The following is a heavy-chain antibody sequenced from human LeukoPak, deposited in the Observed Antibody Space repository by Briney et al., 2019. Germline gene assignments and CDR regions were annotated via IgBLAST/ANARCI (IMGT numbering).Heavy chain of an antibody. Sequence: GGSLRLSCAASGFTFNSYELNWVRLAPGKGLEWVSYITTSGSTIYYADSVKGRFTISRDNAKNLLFLQMNSLRAEDTAVYYCARKLTHYFDYWGQGTLVTVSS. CDR1: GFTFNSYE. V-gene: IGHV3-48*03. CDR2: ITTSGSTI. J-gene: IGHJ4*02. CDR3: ARKLTHYFDY. D-gene: IGHD3-9*01.